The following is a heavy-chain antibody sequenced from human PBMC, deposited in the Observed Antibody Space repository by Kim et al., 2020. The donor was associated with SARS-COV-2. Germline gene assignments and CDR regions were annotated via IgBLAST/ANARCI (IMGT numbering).Heavy chain of an antibody. CDR2: ISYDGSNK. CDR3: AKAVLRGVNYYYYGMDV. J-gene: IGHJ6*02. D-gene: IGHD3-10*01. CDR1: GFTFSTYG. Sequence: GGSLRLSCVASGFTFSTYGMFWVRQAPGKGLEWVAIISYDGSNKYYAASVKGRFTISRDKSENTLYLQMNTLRAEDTAVYYCAKAVLRGVNYYYYGMDVWGPGTTGSVSS. V-gene: IGHV3-30*18.